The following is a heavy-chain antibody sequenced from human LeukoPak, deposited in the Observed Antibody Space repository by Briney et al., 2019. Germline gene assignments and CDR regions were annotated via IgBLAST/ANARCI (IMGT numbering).Heavy chain of an antibody. CDR1: GFTFSTHD. CDR3: AKGGGYEAQYYYYYLDV. CDR2: IRYDGSNK. D-gene: IGHD5-12*01. J-gene: IGHJ6*03. Sequence: GGSLRLSCGASGFTFSTHDMHWVRQAPGKGLEWAAFIRYDGSNKYYADSVKGRFTISRDNSKNTLYLQMKSLRAEDTAVYYCAKGGGYEAQYYYYYLDVWGKGTTVTISS. V-gene: IGHV3-30*02.